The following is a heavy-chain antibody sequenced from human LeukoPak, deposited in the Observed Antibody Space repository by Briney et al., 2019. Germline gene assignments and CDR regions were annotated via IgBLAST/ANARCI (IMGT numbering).Heavy chain of an antibody. J-gene: IGHJ4*02. CDR1: GGSISSYY. V-gene: IGHV4-4*07. Sequence: SETLSLTCTVSGGSISSYYWSWIRQPAGKGLEWIGRIYTSGSTNYNPSLKSRVTMSVDTSKNQFSLKLSPVTAADTAVYYCARAIRYCSSTSCYWGTFDYWGQGTLVTVSS. CDR2: IYTSGST. CDR3: ARAIRYCSSTSCYWGTFDY. D-gene: IGHD2-2*01.